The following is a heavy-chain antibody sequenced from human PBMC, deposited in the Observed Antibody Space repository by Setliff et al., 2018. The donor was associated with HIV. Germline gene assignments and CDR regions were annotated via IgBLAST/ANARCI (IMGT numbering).Heavy chain of an antibody. CDR3: GRATTVLYMDV. CDR1: GYTFSNYW. D-gene: IGHD4-17*01. Sequence: PGESLKISCKGSGYTFSNYWIGWVRQMPGKGLEWMGIIYPGDSDTRYSPSFQVQVTISADESISTAYLQWSSLKASDSAMYYCGRATTVLYMDVWGKGTTVTVSS. J-gene: IGHJ6*03. CDR2: IYPGDSDT. V-gene: IGHV5-51*01.